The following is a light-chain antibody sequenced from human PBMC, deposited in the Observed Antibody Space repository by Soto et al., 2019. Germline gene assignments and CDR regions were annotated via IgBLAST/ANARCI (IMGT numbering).Light chain of an antibody. J-gene: IGKJ1*01. CDR3: LQDYTYPWT. CDR2: VAS. V-gene: IGKV1-6*01. CDR1: QSISSW. Sequence: ITMTQSPSTLSASVGDRVTITCRASQSISSWLAWYQQKPGKAPKLLINVASSLQSGVPSRFSGSGSGTDFTLTISSQQPEDSATYYCLQDYTYPWTFGQGTKVDIK.